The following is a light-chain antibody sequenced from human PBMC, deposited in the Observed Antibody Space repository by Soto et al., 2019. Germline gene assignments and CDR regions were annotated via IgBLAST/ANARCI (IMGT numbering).Light chain of an antibody. Sequence: DIQMTQSPCTLSASVGERVTLTCRASQSINNWLAWYQQKPRKAPKILIYKTSDRESGVPSRFSGSGSGTEFSLTISSLQPDDFATYYCQQFRSFALTFGGGTKVEVK. CDR1: QSINNW. CDR3: QQFRSFALT. V-gene: IGKV1-5*03. J-gene: IGKJ4*01. CDR2: KTS.